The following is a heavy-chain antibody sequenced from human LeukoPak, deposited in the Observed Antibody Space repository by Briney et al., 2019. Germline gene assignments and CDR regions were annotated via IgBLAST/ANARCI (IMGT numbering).Heavy chain of an antibody. J-gene: IGHJ4*02. CDR3: ARTDYYDSLPLFDY. CDR1: GGSISSGGYY. V-gene: IGHV4-31*11. CDR2: IYYSGST. D-gene: IGHD3-22*01. Sequence: SETLSLTCAVSGGSISSGGYYWSWIRQHPGKGLEWIGYIYYSGSTYYNPSLKSRVTISVDTSKNQFSLKLSSVTAADTAVYYCARTDYYDSLPLFDYWGQETLVTVSS.